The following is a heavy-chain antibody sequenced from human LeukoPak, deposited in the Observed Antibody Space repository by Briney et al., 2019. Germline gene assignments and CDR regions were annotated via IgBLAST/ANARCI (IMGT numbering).Heavy chain of an antibody. Sequence: PGGSLRLSCAASGFTFSSYGMHWVRQAPGKGLEWVAVISYDGINKYYADSVKGRFTISRDNSKNTLYLQMNSLRAEDTAVYYCARGAGTGWRFDYWGQGTLVTVSS. CDR1: GFTFSSYG. D-gene: IGHD6-19*01. CDR2: ISYDGINK. CDR3: ARGAGTGWRFDY. J-gene: IGHJ4*02. V-gene: IGHV3-30*03.